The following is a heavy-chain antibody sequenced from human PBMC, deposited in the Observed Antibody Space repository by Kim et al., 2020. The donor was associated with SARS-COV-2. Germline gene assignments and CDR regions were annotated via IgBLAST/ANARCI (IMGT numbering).Heavy chain of an antibody. CDR1: GFTFSSYG. V-gene: IGHV3-30*18. CDR3: AKLAIGVVPARGNYYYYG. CDR2: ISYDGSNK. J-gene: IGHJ6*01. D-gene: IGHD2-2*01. Sequence: GRSLRLSCAASGFTFSSYGMHWVRQAPGKGLEWVAVISYDGSNKYYADSVKGRFTISRDNSKNTLYLQMNSLRAEDTAVYYCAKLAIGVVPARGNYYYYG.